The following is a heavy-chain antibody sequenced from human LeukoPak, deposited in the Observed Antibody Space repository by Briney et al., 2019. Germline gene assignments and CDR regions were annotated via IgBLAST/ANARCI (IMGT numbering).Heavy chain of an antibody. CDR2: IRYDGSNK. CDR1: GFTFSSYG. D-gene: IGHD6-13*01. Sequence: GGSLRLSCAASGFTFSSYGTHWVRQAPGKGLEWVAFIRYDGSNKYYADSVKGRFTISRDNSKNTLYLQMNSLRAEDTAVYYCAKDSSSWYRYYFDYWGQGTLVTVSS. J-gene: IGHJ4*02. V-gene: IGHV3-30*02. CDR3: AKDSSSWYRYYFDY.